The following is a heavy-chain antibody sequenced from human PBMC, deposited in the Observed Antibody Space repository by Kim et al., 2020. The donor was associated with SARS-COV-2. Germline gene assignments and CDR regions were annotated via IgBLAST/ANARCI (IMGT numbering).Heavy chain of an antibody. V-gene: IGHV3-21*01. D-gene: IGHD4-17*01. Sequence: GGSLRLSCAASGFTFSTYNMKWVRQAPGKGLEWVSSITSSSYIYYADSVRGRFTISRDNAKNSLYVQMNSLRAEDTALYYCASQSDYGSIDYWGQGTLVTVSS. CDR2: ITSSSYI. CDR1: GFTFSTYN. J-gene: IGHJ4*02. CDR3: ASQSDYGSIDY.